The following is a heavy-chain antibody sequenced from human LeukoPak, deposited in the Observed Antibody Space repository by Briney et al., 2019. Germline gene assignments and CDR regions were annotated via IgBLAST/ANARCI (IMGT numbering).Heavy chain of an antibody. V-gene: IGHV3-30*03. CDR2: ISYDGSNK. Sequence: GGSLRLSCAASGFTFSTYSMHWVRQAPGKGLEWVAIISYDGSNKDYADSAKGRFTISRDNSKNTLNLQMNSLRGEDTAVYYCARDSDNWNYDFWGQGTLVTVSS. D-gene: IGHD1-7*01. CDR3: ARDSDNWNYDF. J-gene: IGHJ4*02. CDR1: GFTFSTYS.